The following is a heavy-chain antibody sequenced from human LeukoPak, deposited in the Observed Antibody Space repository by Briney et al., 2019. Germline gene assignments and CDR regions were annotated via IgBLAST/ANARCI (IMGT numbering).Heavy chain of an antibody. CDR2: IYPDDSDT. J-gene: IGHJ4*02. CDR1: GYSFSSNW. D-gene: IGHD2-15*01. V-gene: IGHV5-51*01. Sequence: GESLKISCKGSGYSFSSNWIGWVRQMPGKGLEWMGIIYPDDSDTRYSPSFQGQVTISADKSISTAYLQWSSLKASDTAMYYCARHPSDSRYCSGGTCYAPLFDYWGQGTLVTVSS. CDR3: ARHPSDSRYCSGGTCYAPLFDY.